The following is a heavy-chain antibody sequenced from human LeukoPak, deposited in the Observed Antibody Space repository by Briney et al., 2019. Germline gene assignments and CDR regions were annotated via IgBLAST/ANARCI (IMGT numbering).Heavy chain of an antibody. Sequence: GGSLRLSCAASGFTFSGYSMNWVRQAPGKGLEWVSSISSSSTYIYYADSVKGRFTISRDNAKNSLYLQMNSLRAEDTAVYYCAVDIVVVVAAPGFDPWGQGTLVTVSS. CDR2: ISSSSTYI. J-gene: IGHJ5*02. CDR3: AVDIVVVVAAPGFDP. CDR1: GFTFSGYS. V-gene: IGHV3-21*01. D-gene: IGHD2-15*01.